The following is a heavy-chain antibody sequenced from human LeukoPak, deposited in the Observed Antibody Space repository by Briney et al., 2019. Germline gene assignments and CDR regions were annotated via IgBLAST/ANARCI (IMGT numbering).Heavy chain of an antibody. CDR1: GFSFRSYS. V-gene: IGHV3-23*01. Sequence: TGGSLRLSCAASGFSFRSYSMSWVRQAPGKGLEWVSAISGRGGSTYYADSVKGRFTISRDNSKNTLYLQMNSLRAEDTAVYYCAKDRLNDYVFDYWGQGTLVTVSS. CDR2: ISGRGGST. CDR3: AKDRLNDYVFDY. D-gene: IGHD3-16*01. J-gene: IGHJ4*02.